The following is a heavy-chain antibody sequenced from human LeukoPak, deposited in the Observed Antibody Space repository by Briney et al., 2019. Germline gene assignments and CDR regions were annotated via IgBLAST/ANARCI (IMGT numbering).Heavy chain of an antibody. V-gene: IGHV4-4*07. CDR1: GDSITSHY. J-gene: IGHJ2*01. CDR3: ARERAHDWYFDL. CDR2: IYNTGST. Sequence: PSETLSLTCTVSGDSITSHYWGWIRQPAGKGLEWTGHIYNTGSTNYNPSLNSRVTMSVDTSKNQFSLTLSSVTAADTAVYYCARERAHDWYFDLWGRGTLVAVSS.